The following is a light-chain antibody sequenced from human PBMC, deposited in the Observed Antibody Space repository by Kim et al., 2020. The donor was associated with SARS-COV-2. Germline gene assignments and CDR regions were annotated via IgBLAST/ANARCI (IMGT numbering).Light chain of an antibody. Sequence: SYELTQPPSVSVSPRQTASITCSGDKLGTKYISWYQQKPGQSPVMVMYQYTKRPSGIPERFSGSRSGNTATLTISETQPMDEADYYCQAWDNSAAVFGGGTKVTVL. CDR3: QAWDNSAAV. V-gene: IGLV3-1*01. J-gene: IGLJ3*02. CDR2: QYT. CDR1: KLGTKY.